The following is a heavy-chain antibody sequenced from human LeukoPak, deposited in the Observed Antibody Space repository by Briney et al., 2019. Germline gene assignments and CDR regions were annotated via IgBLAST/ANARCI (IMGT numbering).Heavy chain of an antibody. Sequence: ASVKVSCKASGYTFTNYGISWVRQAPGQGLEWMGWINTYNGNTNYAQKLQVRVTMTTDTSTSTAYMELRSLRSDDTAVYYCARDRIYDSSGYYSHDAFDIWGQGTMVTVSS. J-gene: IGHJ3*02. V-gene: IGHV1-18*01. CDR3: ARDRIYDSSGYYSHDAFDI. CDR1: GYTFTNYG. D-gene: IGHD3-22*01. CDR2: INTYNGNT.